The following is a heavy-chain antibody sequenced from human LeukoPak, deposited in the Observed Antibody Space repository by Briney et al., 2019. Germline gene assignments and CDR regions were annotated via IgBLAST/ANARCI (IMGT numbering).Heavy chain of an antibody. Sequence: GGSLRLSYVASGFTVTSEYRRWVRQAPGKGVVWLSHVYTDEITYYADSVGGRFTISRDVSKTALFLQMNGLSAEDTPVYQCARGGVNYWNPRYWGQGTLVTVSS. J-gene: IGHJ4*02. CDR2: VYTDEIT. CDR1: GFTVTSEY. D-gene: IGHD1-1*01. CDR3: ARGGVNYWNPRY. V-gene: IGHV3-53*01.